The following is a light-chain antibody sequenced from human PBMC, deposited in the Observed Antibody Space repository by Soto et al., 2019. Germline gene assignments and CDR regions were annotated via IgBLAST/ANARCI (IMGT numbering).Light chain of an antibody. CDR1: QTVSSN. V-gene: IGKV3-15*01. Sequence: EIGLTQPPATLSRSTGYRVTLSCRASQTVSSNLAWYQQKPGQAPRLLIYGASTRATGIPARFSGSGSGTEFTLTISRLEPEDFAVYYCQQYVDSPKFGQGTIVDIK. CDR2: GAS. CDR3: QQYVDSPK. J-gene: IGKJ1*01.